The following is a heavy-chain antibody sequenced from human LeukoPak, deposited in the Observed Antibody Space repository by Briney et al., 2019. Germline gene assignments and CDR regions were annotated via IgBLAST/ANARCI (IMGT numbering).Heavy chain of an antibody. CDR2: IDYNGRT. J-gene: IGHJ4*02. CDR3: ARGSGWLTDH. CDR1: GGSVTSGTYF. V-gene: IGHV4-61*01. Sequence: SETLSLTCTVSGGSVTSGTYFLNWIRQAPGKGLEWVGYIDYNGRTNYNPSLKSRVTISVGTSKNQFSLKVNSVTATDTAVYYCARGSGWLTDHWGQGTLVTVSS. D-gene: IGHD6-19*01.